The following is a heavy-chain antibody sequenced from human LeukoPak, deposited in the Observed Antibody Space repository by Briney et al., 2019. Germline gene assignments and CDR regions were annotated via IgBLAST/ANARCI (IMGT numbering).Heavy chain of an antibody. Sequence: SETLSLTCAVYGGSFSGYCWSWIRQPPGKGLEWIGETNYSGSANYNPSLKSRVTISVDTSKNQFSLKLTSVTAADTAVYYCARTKVYYVDYWGQGSLVTVSS. CDR2: TNYSGSA. V-gene: IGHV4-34*01. J-gene: IGHJ4*02. CDR1: GGSFSGYC. CDR3: ARTKVYYVDY.